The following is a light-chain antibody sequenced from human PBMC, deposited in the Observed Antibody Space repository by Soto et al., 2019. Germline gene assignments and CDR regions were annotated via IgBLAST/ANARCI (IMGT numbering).Light chain of an antibody. V-gene: IGLV2-14*01. J-gene: IGLJ1*01. Sequence: QSALTQPASVSGSPGQSITIPCTGTSSDIGNYNSVSRYQQHPGKAPKLIIFEVSNRPSGVSDRFSGSKSGNTASLTISGLQADDEADYYCGSYTTYRPYVFGSGTKLTVL. CDR3: GSYTTYRPYV. CDR1: SSDIGNYNS. CDR2: EVS.